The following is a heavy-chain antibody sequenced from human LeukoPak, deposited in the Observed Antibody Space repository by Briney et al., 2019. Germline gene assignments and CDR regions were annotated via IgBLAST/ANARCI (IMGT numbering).Heavy chain of an antibody. CDR1: GXSISSGDDY. CDR2: IYNNGRT. Sequence: PSQTLSLTCTVSGXSISSGDDYWSWIRQPPGKGQEWIGYIYNNGRTYYNPSLKSRVTISVDTSKNLFSLKVSSVTAADAAVYYCARGRSSSWSSFDYWGQGTLVTVSS. V-gene: IGHV4-30-4*01. D-gene: IGHD6-13*01. CDR3: ARGRSSSWSSFDY. J-gene: IGHJ4*02.